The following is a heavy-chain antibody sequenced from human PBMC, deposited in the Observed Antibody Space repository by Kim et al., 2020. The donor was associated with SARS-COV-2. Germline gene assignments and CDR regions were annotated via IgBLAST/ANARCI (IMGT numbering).Heavy chain of an antibody. CDR3: AKTVDYYYDSSGRDY. J-gene: IGHJ4*02. D-gene: IGHD3-22*01. Sequence: DSGKGRFTISRDNSKNALYLQMNSLRAEDTAVYYCAKTVDYYYDSSGRDYWGQGTLVTVSS. V-gene: IGHV3-23*01.